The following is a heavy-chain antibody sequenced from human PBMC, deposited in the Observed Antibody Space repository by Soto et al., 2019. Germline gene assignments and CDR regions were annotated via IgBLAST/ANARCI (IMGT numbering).Heavy chain of an antibody. CDR2: IIPIFGTA. D-gene: IGHD3-10*01. J-gene: IGHJ4*02. CDR1: GGTFSSYA. Sequence: QVQLVQSGAEVKKPGSSVKVSCKASGGTFSSYAISWVRQAPGQGLEWMGGIIPIFGTANYAQKFQGRVTITADESTSTAYMELRSLRSEETAVYYCAREAYGSGFEGGGFDYWGQGTLVTVSS. V-gene: IGHV1-69*01. CDR3: AREAYGSGFEGGGFDY.